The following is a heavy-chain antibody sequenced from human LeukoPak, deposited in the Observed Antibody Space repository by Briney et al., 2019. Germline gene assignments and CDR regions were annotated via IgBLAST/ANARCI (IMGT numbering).Heavy chain of an antibody. Sequence: GGSLRLSCAAYGFSVSSNYMSWVRQAPGKGLEWVSVIYSGGSTYYADSVKGRFTISRDNSKNTLYLQMNSLRAEDTAVYYCARGELELLAGDYWGQGTLVTVSS. D-gene: IGHD1-7*01. CDR1: GFSVSSNY. J-gene: IGHJ4*02. V-gene: IGHV3-53*01. CDR2: IYSGGST. CDR3: ARGELELLAGDY.